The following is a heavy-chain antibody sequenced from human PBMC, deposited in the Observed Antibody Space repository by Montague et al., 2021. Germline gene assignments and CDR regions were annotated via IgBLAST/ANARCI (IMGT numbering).Heavy chain of an antibody. Sequence: SETLSLTCSVSGDSINGWYWSWIRQPPGKGLEWIGSVFYSGATIYNPSLKSRVTMSADTSKNQVSLEVNSVTAADTAVYYCARQGFYESGGFFIWGLGTLVTVSS. CDR1: GDSINGWY. D-gene: IGHD3-22*01. CDR2: VFYSGAT. J-gene: IGHJ4*02. V-gene: IGHV4-59*01. CDR3: ARQGFYESGGFFI.